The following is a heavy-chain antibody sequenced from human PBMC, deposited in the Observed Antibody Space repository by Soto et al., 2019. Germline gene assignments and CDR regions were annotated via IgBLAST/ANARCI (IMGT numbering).Heavy chain of an antibody. V-gene: IGHV3-23*01. CDR3: ARDAVYNDGLRLVAY. D-gene: IGHD1-1*01. J-gene: IGHJ4*02. CDR2: IVGDGSSI. Sequence: PGGSLRLSCAASGFTFNYAMMWVRQAPGKGQEWVSGIVGDGSSIYYADTVKGRFTISRDNSKNTLYLQMNSLRVEDTAVYYCARDAVYNDGLRLVAYWGQGTLVTVSS. CDR1: GFTFNYA.